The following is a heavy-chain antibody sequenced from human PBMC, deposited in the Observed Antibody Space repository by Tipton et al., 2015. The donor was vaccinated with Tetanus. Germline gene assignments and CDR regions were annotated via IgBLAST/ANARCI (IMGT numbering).Heavy chain of an antibody. Sequence: SAKDPFTISRDNSKNTLYLQMNSLSAEDTAVYYCARDIAIVRARDWYFDVWGRGTLVTVSS. CDR3: ARDIAIVRARDWYFDV. D-gene: IGHD2/OR15-2a*01. V-gene: IGHV3-30*07. J-gene: IGHJ2*01.